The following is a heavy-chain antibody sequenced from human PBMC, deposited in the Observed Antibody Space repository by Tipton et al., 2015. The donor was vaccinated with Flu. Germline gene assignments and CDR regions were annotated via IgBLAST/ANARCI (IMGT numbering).Heavy chain of an antibody. CDR3: ARVRGALLDS. J-gene: IGHJ5*02. V-gene: IGHV4-61*02. Sequence: LRLSCTVSGGSISSGSYYWSWIRRPAGRGLEWIGRIYSSGDTKYNPSLESRVIMSIDTSKSQFSLNLSSVTAADTAVYYCARVRGALLDSWGQGTLVTASS. CDR2: IYSSGDT. CDR1: GGSISSGSYY. D-gene: IGHD4/OR15-4a*01.